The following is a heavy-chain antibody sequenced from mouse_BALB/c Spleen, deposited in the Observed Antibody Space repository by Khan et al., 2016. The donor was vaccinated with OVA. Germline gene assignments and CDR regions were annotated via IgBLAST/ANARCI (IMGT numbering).Heavy chain of an antibody. CDR3: ARARPYYRYDGYAMDY. CDR1: GFSLTSYG. D-gene: IGHD2-14*01. J-gene: IGHJ4*01. V-gene: IGHV2-9*02. CDR2: IWAGGST. Sequence: VELVESGPGLVAPSQSLSITCTVSGFSLTSYGVHWVRQPPGKGLEWVGVIWAGGSTNYKSALMSRLSISKDNSKSQVFLKMHSLQTDDTAMYYCARARPYYRYDGYAMDYWGQGISVTVSS.